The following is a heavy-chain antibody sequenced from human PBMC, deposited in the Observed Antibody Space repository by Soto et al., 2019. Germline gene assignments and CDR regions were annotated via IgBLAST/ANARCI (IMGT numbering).Heavy chain of an antibody. V-gene: IGHV4-34*01. CDR1: GGSFSGYY. J-gene: IGHJ6*02. CDR2: INHSGST. CDR3: ARARRLYIVGTNTPYYYYGMDV. Sequence: KTSETLSLTCAVYGGSFSGYYWSWIRQPPGKGLEWIGEINHSGSTNYNPSLKSRVTISVDTSKNQFSLKLSSVTAADTAVYYCARARRLYIVGTNTPYYYYGMDVWGQGTTVTVSS. D-gene: IGHD5-12*01.